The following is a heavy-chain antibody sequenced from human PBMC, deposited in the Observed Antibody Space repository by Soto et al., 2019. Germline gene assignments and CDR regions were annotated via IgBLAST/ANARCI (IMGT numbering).Heavy chain of an antibody. CDR2: ISSSSSYI. Sequence: EVQLVESGGGLVKPGGSLRLSCAASGFTFSSYSMNWVRQAPGKGLEWVSSISSSSSYIYYADSVKGRFTISRDNAKNSLYLQMSSLRAEDTAVYYCARDPSPGAAAPNFDYWGQGTLVTVSS. CDR1: GFTFSSYS. J-gene: IGHJ4*02. D-gene: IGHD6-13*01. CDR3: ARDPSPGAAAPNFDY. V-gene: IGHV3-21*01.